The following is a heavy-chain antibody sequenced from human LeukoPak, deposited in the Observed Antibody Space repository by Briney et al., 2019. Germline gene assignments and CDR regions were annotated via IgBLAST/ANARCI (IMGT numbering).Heavy chain of an antibody. CDR1: GGSVSSSGSY. Sequence: SETLSFTCTVSGGSVSSSGSYWSWIRQPPGKGLEWFAYIYYSGSTTYNPSLKSRVIISVDTSKNQFSLRLSSVTAADTAVYYCARSNSFYYDSWGQGTLVTVSS. CDR3: ARSNSFYYDS. CDR2: IYYSGST. D-gene: IGHD3-16*01. V-gene: IGHV4-61*08. J-gene: IGHJ5*02.